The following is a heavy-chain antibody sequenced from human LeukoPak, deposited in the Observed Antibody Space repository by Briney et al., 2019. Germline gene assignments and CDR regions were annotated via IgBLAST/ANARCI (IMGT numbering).Heavy chain of an antibody. D-gene: IGHD4-23*01. Sequence: ASAKVSCKASGYTFTTYGINWVRQAPGQGLEWMGWISAYSGHTNYARKFQGRVTMTTDTSTTTAYMELRSLTSDDTAVFYCARDYDDNSRCFGYWGQGTLVTVSS. V-gene: IGHV1-18*01. CDR3: ARDYDDNSRCFGY. CDR1: GYTFTTYG. J-gene: IGHJ4*02. CDR2: ISAYSGHT.